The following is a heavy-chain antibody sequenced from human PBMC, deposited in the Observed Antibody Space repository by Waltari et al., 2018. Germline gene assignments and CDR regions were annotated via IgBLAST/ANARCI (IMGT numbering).Heavy chain of an antibody. J-gene: IGHJ5*02. D-gene: IGHD3-3*01. CDR3: ARGGGWFDP. V-gene: IGHV4-59*01. CDR2: IYYSGST. CDR1: GCSLSHYY. Sequence: QVQLQESGPGLVKPSETLSLTCTVPGCSLSHYYWSWIRQPPGKGLEWIGYIYYSGSTNYNPSLKSRVTISVDTSKNQFSLKLSSVTAADTAVYYCARGGGWFDPWGQGTLVTVSS.